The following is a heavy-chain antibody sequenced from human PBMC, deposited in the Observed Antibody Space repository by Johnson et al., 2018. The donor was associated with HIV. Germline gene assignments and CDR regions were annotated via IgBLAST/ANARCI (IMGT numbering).Heavy chain of an antibody. CDR2: IRYDGSIK. D-gene: IGHD1-26*01. V-gene: IGHV3-30*02. Sequence: QMLLVESGGGVVQPGGSLRLSCAASGFTFSSYGMHWVRQAPGMGLEWVAFIRYDGSIKYYADSVKGRFTISRDNSKNTLYLQMNSLRAEDTAVYYCAKDPVGATWAFDIWGQGTMVTVSS. J-gene: IGHJ3*02. CDR1: GFTFSSYG. CDR3: AKDPVGATWAFDI.